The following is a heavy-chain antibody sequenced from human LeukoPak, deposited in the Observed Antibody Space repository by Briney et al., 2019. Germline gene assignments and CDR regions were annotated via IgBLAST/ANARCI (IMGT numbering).Heavy chain of an antibody. CDR3: ARTHVVTATVDL. J-gene: IGHJ5*02. CDR1: GYSISSGYY. D-gene: IGHD2-15*01. CDR2: IYHSGRT. V-gene: IGHV4-38-2*02. Sequence: SETLSLTCTVSGYSISSGYYWGWIRQPPGKGLEWIGSIYHSGRTFYNPSLKSRVTISVDTSKNQFSLKLTSVTAADTAVYFCARTHVVTATVDLWGQGTLVTVSS.